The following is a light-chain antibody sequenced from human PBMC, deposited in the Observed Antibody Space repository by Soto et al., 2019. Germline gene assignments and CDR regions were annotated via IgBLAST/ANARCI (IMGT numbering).Light chain of an antibody. J-gene: IGLJ2*01. CDR1: SSDVGGYNY. CDR2: DVS. CDR3: CSYAGNYFVI. V-gene: IGLV2-11*01. Sequence: SVLTQPRSVSGSPGQSVAISCTGTSSDVGGYNYVSWYQQHPGKAPKLIIYDVSKRPSGVPDRFSGSKSANTASLTISGLQAEDEADYYCCSYAGNYFVIFGGGTKLTVL.